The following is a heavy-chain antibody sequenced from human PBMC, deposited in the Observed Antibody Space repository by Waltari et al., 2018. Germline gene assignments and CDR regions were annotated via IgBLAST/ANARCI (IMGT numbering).Heavy chain of an antibody. Sequence: QVQLVGSGGGMVEPGRYLRLSCAASGFTFSSYGMHWVRQAPGTGLVWVAVSWYDVSNKYYAHSVTGRFAISIDNSRNTLYLQMNILRAEDTAMYYCAKAAQLVIAPCWFDLWGQGTLVTVSS. CDR1: GFTFSSYG. V-gene: IGHV3-30*18. D-gene: IGHD2-21*01. CDR2: SWYDVSNK. CDR3: AKAAQLVIAPCWFDL. J-gene: IGHJ5*02.